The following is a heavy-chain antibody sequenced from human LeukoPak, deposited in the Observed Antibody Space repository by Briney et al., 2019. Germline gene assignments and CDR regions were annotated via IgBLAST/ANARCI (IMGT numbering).Heavy chain of an antibody. CDR1: GGSISSSSYY. CDR2: IYYSGST. J-gene: IGHJ4*02. V-gene: IGHV4-39*07. CDR3: ARGPGAGYFDY. D-gene: IGHD1-26*01. Sequence: SETLSLTCTVSGGSISSSSYYWGWIRQPPGKGLEWIGSIYYSGSTYYNPSLKSRVTISVDTSKNQFSLKLSSVTAADTAVYYCARGPGAGYFDYWGQGTLVTVSS.